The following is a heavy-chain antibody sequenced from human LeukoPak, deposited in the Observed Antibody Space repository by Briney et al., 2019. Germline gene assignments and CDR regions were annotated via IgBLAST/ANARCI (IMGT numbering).Heavy chain of an antibody. CDR2: IYTSGNT. CDR3: ATSRFSGGLGRFDP. Sequence: SETLSLTCTVSGVSISSSNSYWGWIRQPPGKGLEWIGRIYTSGNTYYNPSLKSRVTISVDTSKNQISLNLTSVTAADTAVYYCATSRFSGGLGRFDPWGQGTLVTVSS. J-gene: IGHJ5*02. CDR1: GVSISSSNSY. V-gene: IGHV4-39*07. D-gene: IGHD3-10*01.